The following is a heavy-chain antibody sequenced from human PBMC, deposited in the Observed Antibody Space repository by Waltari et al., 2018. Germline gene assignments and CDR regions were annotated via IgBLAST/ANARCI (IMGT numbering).Heavy chain of an antibody. CDR3: ARRSGYYDL. Sequence: QLQLQESGPGLLKPSETLSLTCPVSGCYTSSSSYSWGWIRQPPGKGLEWIADLYYTGTPYYNPSLKSRVTISVDTSRNQFSLKLSSVTAADTAVYFCARRSGYYDLWGQGTMVTVSS. D-gene: IGHD3-3*01. V-gene: IGHV4-39*07. CDR1: GCYTSSSSYS. J-gene: IGHJ3*01. CDR2: LYYTGTP.